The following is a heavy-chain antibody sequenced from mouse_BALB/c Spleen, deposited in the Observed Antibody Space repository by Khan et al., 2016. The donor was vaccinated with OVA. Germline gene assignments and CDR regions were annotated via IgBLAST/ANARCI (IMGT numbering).Heavy chain of an antibody. Sequence: QVQLKQSGPGLVAPSQNLSITCTVSGFSLTDYGVNWVRQPPGKGLEWLGRIWGDGSTDYNSALKSRLSISKDNSKSQVFLKMNSLQTDDTARFYCARELRLGGFAYWGQGTLVTVSA. CDR2: IWGDGST. CDR3: ARELRLGGFAY. D-gene: IGHD1-2*01. J-gene: IGHJ3*01. V-gene: IGHV2-6-7*01. CDR1: GFSLTDYG.